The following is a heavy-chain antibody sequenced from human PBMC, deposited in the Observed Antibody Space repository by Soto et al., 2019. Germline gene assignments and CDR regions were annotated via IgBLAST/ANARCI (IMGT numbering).Heavy chain of an antibody. J-gene: IGHJ6*02. CDR3: ARSRSAMADGMNV. D-gene: IGHD5-18*01. CDR2: IRIGPGIT. Sequence: GGSLRLSCEVSGVNFRGYAMSWVRQAPGKGLEWVSGIRIGPGITYYADSVKGRFTISSDISRKTVYLQMNNLRGEDTALYFCARSRSAMADGMNVWGQGTTVTVSS. CDR1: GVNFRGYA. V-gene: IGHV3-23*01.